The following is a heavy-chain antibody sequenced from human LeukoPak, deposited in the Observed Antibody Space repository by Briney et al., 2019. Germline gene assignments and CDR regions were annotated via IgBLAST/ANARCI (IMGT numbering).Heavy chain of an antibody. CDR3: ARGEQWELLPTR. J-gene: IGHJ4*02. CDR1: GGSISSYY. D-gene: IGHD1-26*01. CDR2: IYDIGST. V-gene: IGHV4-59*01. Sequence: SETLSLTCTVSGGSISSYYWSWIRQPPGKGLEWIGNIYDIGSTNYNPSLKSRVTISVDTSKSQFSLRLSSVTAADTAVYYCARGEQWELLPTRWGQGTLVTVSS.